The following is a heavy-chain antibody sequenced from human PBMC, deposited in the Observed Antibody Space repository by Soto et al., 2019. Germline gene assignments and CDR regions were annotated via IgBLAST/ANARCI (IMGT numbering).Heavy chain of an antibody. D-gene: IGHD2-21*02. V-gene: IGHV1-3*05. CDR2: INAGNGNT. CDR3: ARSIVVVTALDD. CDR1: GYTFTSYA. Sequence: QVQLVQSGAEEKKPGASVKVSCKASGYTFTSYAMPWVRQAPGQRLEWMGWINAGNGNTKYSQKFQGRVTITRDTSASTAYMELSSLRSEDTAVYYCARSIVVVTALDDWGQGTLVTVSS. J-gene: IGHJ4*02.